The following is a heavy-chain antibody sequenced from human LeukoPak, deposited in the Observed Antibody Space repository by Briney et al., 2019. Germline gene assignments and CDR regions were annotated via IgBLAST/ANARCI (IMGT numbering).Heavy chain of an antibody. V-gene: IGHV1-46*01. CDR1: GYTFTSYY. Sequence: ASVTVSCKASGYTFTSYYMHWVRQAPGQGLEWMGLINPSGGSTSYAQKFQGRVTMTRDTSTSTVYMELSSLRSEDTAVYYCAREGIVVVTPRYFDYWGQGTLVTVSS. CDR2: INPSGGST. D-gene: IGHD3-22*01. CDR3: AREGIVVVTPRYFDY. J-gene: IGHJ4*02.